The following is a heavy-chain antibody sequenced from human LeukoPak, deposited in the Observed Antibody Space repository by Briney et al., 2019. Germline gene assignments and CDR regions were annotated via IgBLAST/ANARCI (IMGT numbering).Heavy chain of an antibody. J-gene: IGHJ6*03. CDR2: INPSGGST. CDR3: ARDRQPGYMDV. Sequence: GASVKVSCKASGGTFSSYAISWVRQAPGQGLEWMGIINPSGGSTSYAQKFQGRVTMTRDTSTSTVYMELSSLRSEDTAVYYCARDRQPGYMDVWGKGTTVTISS. V-gene: IGHV1-46*01. D-gene: IGHD6-6*01. CDR1: GGTFSSYA.